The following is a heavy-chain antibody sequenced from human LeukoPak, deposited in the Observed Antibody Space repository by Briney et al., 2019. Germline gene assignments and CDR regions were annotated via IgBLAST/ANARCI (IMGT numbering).Heavy chain of an antibody. J-gene: IGHJ4*02. D-gene: IGHD6-6*01. CDR2: IKQDGSEK. CDR3: ATRSIAGRPGTDY. CDR1: GFIFSNCW. Sequence: TGGSLRLSCETSGFIFSNCWMTWVRQAPGKGLEWVANIKQDGSEKNYVDSVKGRFTISRDNAKNSLFLQMNSLRAEDTAVYYCATRSIAGRPGTDYWGQGTLVTVSS. V-gene: IGHV3-7*01.